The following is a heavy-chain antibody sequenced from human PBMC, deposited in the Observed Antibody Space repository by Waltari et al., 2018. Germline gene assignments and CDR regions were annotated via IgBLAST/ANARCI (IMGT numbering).Heavy chain of an antibody. CDR2: IHQGVRT. V-gene: IGHV4-61*05. CDR3: ARLGPYSSASN. CDR1: SVSISSGAFY. D-gene: IGHD6-6*01. J-gene: IGHJ4*02. Sequence: QESGPELVEPSETLYLTCTVSSVSISSGAFYWAWIRQPAGKGPEWLGEIHQGVRTNYNPSFTRRLTISADKPDNHFSLTLNSVTAADTAVYFCARLGPYSSASNWGQGTLVTVSS.